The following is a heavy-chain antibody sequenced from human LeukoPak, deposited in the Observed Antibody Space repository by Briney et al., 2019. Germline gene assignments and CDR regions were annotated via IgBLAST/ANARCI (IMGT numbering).Heavy chain of an antibody. CDR2: IYYSGST. D-gene: IGHD5-24*01. CDR1: GGSISSSSYY. CDR3: ARVQEMATTNFDY. J-gene: IGHJ4*02. V-gene: IGHV4-39*07. Sequence: SETLSLTCTVSGGSISSSSYYWGWIRQPPGKGLEWIGSIYYSGSTYYNPSLKSRVTISVDTSKNQFSLKLSSVTAADTAVYYCARVQEMATTNFDYWGQGTLVTVSS.